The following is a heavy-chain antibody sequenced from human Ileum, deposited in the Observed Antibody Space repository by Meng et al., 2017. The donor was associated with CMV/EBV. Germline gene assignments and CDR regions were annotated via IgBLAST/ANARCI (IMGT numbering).Heavy chain of an antibody. J-gene: IGHJ4*02. D-gene: IGHD6-19*01. CDR2: IRSKANSYAT. CDR1: GFTFSGSA. CDR3: TSAFSSGRTVNDY. V-gene: IGHV3-73*01. Sequence: GGSLRLSCAASGFTFSGSAMHWVRQAAGKGLEGVGRIRSKANSYATAYAASVKGRFTISRDDSKNTAYLQMNSLKTEDTAVYYCTSAFSSGRTVNDYWGQGTLVTVSS.